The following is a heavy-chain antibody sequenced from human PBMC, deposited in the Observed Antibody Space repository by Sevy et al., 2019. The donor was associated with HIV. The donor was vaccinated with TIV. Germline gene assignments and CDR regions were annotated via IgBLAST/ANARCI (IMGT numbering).Heavy chain of an antibody. CDR1: GFTFSSYA. CDR3: AKSRLSDFWSGIDAFDI. D-gene: IGHD3-3*01. V-gene: IGHV3-23*01. CDR2: IGGRGGST. Sequence: GGSLRLSCAASGFTFSSYAMSWVRQAPGKGLEWVSAIGGRGGSTYYADSLKGRFTISRDNSKNTLYLQMNSLRAEDTAVYYCAKSRLSDFWSGIDAFDIWGQGTMVTVSS. J-gene: IGHJ3*02.